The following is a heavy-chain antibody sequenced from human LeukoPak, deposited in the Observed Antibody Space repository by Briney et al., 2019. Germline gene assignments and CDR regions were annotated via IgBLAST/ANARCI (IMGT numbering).Heavy chain of an antibody. Sequence: GGSLRLSCAASGFTVIYNFMSWVRQAPGKGLEGVSVIYSGGSTYYADSVKGRFTISRDNSKNTVYRQMNSLRVDDTAVYYCARVKVGITYWFDPWGQGTLVTVSS. V-gene: IGHV3-66*01. D-gene: IGHD1-26*01. CDR3: ARVKVGITYWFDP. CDR1: GFTVIYNF. J-gene: IGHJ5*02. CDR2: IYSGGST.